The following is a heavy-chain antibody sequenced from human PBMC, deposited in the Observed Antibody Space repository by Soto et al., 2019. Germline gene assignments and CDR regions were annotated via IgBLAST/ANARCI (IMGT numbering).Heavy chain of an antibody. CDR1: GASISSSDFY. D-gene: IGHD2-15*01. V-gene: IGHV4-39*02. Sequence: KSSETLSLTCTVSGASISSSDFYWAWVRQPPGKGLQWLTSIYYTGTTYYNPSLNSRVTISVDTSKNHFSLRLSSVTAADTAVYYCGAVVDDTLHFDFWGHGTLVTVSS. J-gene: IGHJ4*01. CDR2: IYYTGTT. CDR3: GAVVDDTLHFDF.